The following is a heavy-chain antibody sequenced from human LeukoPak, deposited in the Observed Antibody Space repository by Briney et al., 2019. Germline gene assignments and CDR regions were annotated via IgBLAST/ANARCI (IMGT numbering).Heavy chain of an antibody. CDR3: ARDISSAAPQGYYHYGMDV. CDR1: GGSISSGGYY. J-gene: IGHJ6*02. CDR2: IYYSGST. V-gene: IGHV4-31*03. Sequence: SQTLSLTCTVSGGSISSGGYYWSWIRQHPGKGLEWIGYIYYSGSTYYNPSLKSRVTISVDTSKNQFSLKLSSVTATDTAVYYCARDISSAAPQGYYHYGMDVWGQGTTVTVSS. D-gene: IGHD2-2*01.